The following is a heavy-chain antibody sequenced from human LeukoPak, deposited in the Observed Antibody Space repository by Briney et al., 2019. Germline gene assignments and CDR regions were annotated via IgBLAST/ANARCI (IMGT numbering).Heavy chain of an antibody. V-gene: IGHV1-2*06. CDR1: GYTFTGYY. D-gene: IGHD1-26*01. CDR2: INPNSGGT. Sequence: ASVKVSCKASGYTFTGYYMHWVRQAPGQGLEWMGRINPNSGGTNYAQKFQGRVTMTRDTSISTAYMELSRLRSDDTAVYYCARDQGSYSTGTDAFDIWGQGTMVTVSS. J-gene: IGHJ3*02. CDR3: ARDQGSYSTGTDAFDI.